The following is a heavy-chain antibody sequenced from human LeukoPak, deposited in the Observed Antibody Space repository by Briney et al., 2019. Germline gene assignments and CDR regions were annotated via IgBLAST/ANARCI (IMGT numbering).Heavy chain of an antibody. J-gene: IGHJ4*01. Sequence: PGGSLRLSCAASGLVDSSNFMSWVRQAPGKGLEWVSVIYSGGKTFYADSVKGRFTVSRDNSMNTLSLQMSSLRAEDTAVYYCARGVDRWNYFDYWGHGTLVTVSS. CDR1: GLVDSSNF. CDR3: ARGVDRWNYFDY. CDR2: IYSGGKT. V-gene: IGHV3-53*01. D-gene: IGHD4-23*01.